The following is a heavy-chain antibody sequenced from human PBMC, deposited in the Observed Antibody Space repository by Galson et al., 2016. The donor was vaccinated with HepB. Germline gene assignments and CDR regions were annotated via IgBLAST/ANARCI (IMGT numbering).Heavy chain of an antibody. D-gene: IGHD3-16*02. CDR2: ISSDGSNK. V-gene: IGHV3-30-3*01. CDR3: ARDTNDYVWGSYRPTANFYGMDV. Sequence: SLRLSCAASRFTFSTYAMHWVRQAPGKGLEWVAVISSDGSNKYYADSVKGRFTISRDSSKNTLSLQMNSLRAEDAAIYYCARDTNDYVWGSYRPTANFYGMDVWGQGTTVTVSS. CDR1: RFTFSTYA. J-gene: IGHJ6*02.